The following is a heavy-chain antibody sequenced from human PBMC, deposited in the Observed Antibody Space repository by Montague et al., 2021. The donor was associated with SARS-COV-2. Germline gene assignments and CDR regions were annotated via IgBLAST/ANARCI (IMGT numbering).Heavy chain of an antibody. D-gene: IGHD3-22*01. CDR1: GGSFHIFS. Sequence: SETLSLTCAVSGGSFHIFSWGWIRQSPGKGLEWIGEIDHTGDTKYNPSLKSRVTISVDKSQNQFSLNVTSMTAADTAMYYCARGTRVVGITPGFRWWGQGTLVAVSS. CDR2: IDHTGDT. CDR3: ARGTRVVGITPGFRW. V-gene: IGHV4-34*01. J-gene: IGHJ4*02.